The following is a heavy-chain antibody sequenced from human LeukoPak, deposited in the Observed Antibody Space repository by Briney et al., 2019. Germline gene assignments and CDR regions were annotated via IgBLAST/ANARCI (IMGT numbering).Heavy chain of an antibody. CDR2: IYYSGST. J-gene: IGHJ4*02. Sequence: SETLSLTCTVSSGSISSYYWSWIRQPPGKGLEWIGYIYYSGSTNYNPSLKSRVTISVDTSKNQFSLKLSSVTAADTAVYYCARHTPTGIAEAGGFDYWGQGTLVTVSS. V-gene: IGHV4-59*08. CDR1: SGSISSYY. CDR3: ARHTPTGIAEAGGFDY. D-gene: IGHD6-13*01.